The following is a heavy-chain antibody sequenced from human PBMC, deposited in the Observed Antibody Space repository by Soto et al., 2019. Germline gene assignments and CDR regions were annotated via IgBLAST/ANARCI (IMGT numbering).Heavy chain of an antibody. CDR1: GGSISSYY. J-gene: IGHJ4*02. D-gene: IGHD3-3*01. CDR3: ARRSFWSGYYSLFDY. Sequence: SETLSLTCTVSGGSISSYYWSWIRQPPGKGLERIGYTYYSGSTNYNPSLKSRVTISVDTSKNQFSLKLSSVTAADTAVYYCARRSFWSGYYSLFDYWGQGTLVTVSS. CDR2: TYYSGST. V-gene: IGHV4-59*01.